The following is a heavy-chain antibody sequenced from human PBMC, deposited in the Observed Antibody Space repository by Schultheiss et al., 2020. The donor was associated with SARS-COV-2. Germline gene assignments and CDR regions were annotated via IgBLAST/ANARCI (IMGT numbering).Heavy chain of an antibody. Sequence: SETLSLTCTVSGGSISSYYWSWIRQPAGKGLEWIGRIYTSGSTNYNPSLKSRVTISVDTSKNQFSLKLSSVTAADTAVYYCARHGPYSSSPDAFDIWGQGTMVTVSS. V-gene: IGHV4-4*07. CDR2: IYTSGST. J-gene: IGHJ3*02. CDR3: ARHGPYSSSPDAFDI. D-gene: IGHD6-6*01. CDR1: GGSISSYY.